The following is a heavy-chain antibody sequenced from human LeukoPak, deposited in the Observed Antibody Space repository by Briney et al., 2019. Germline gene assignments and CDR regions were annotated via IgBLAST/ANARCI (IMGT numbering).Heavy chain of an antibody. Sequence: SETLSLTCTVSGGSISNSSYSWGWIRQPPGKGLEWIGSRYYSGNTNHNPSLKSRVTILLDTSKNQFSLKLTSVTAADTAVYYCARDGGVPRTSGYYYYWFDPWGQGTLVTVSS. CDR1: GGSISNSSYS. D-gene: IGHD3-22*01. V-gene: IGHV4-39*07. J-gene: IGHJ5*02. CDR2: RYYSGNT. CDR3: ARDGGVPRTSGYYYYWFDP.